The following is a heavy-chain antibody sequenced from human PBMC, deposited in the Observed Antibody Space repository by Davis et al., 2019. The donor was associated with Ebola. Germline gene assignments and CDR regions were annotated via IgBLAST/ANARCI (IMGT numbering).Heavy chain of an antibody. CDR3: ARDPPYDQGYDY. CDR1: GDSVSSNTAA. V-gene: IGHV6-1*01. Sequence: QTLSLTCAISGDSVSSNTAAWNWIRQSPSRGLEWLGRTYYRSKGCVDYAVSVKSRMTINSDTSKNQFSLQLRSVTPEDTAVYYCARDPPYDQGYDYWGQGILVTVSS. J-gene: IGHJ4*02. D-gene: IGHD3-22*01. CDR2: TYYRSKGCV.